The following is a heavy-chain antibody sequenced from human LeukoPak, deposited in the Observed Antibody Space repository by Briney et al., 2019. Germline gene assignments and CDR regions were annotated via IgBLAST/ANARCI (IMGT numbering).Heavy chain of an antibody. J-gene: IGHJ4*02. D-gene: IGHD4-17*01. CDR1: VFTVSSND. CDR2: IYSGGST. Sequence: GGSLRLSCAASVFTVSSNDMSWVRQAPGKGLECISVIYSGGSTDYADSVKGRLTISRDNSKNTLYLQMNSLRAEDTAVYYCARVVDHDYGDYYLDYWGQGTLVTVSS. V-gene: IGHV3-53*01. CDR3: ARVVDHDYGDYYLDY.